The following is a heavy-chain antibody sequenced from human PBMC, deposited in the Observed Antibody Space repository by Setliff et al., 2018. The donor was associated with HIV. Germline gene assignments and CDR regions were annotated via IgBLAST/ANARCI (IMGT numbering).Heavy chain of an antibody. CDR3: ARWVDDNSEGSYYHYMDV. Sequence: GASVKVSCKASGYTFIDYFMHWVRQAPGQGLEWMGWISPNNGDTNIPQKFQGRVTMTTDTSTSTVYMELTSLTSDDTAVYYCARWVDDNSEGSYYHYMDVWGNGASVTVSS. CDR1: GYTFIDYF. J-gene: IGHJ6*03. D-gene: IGHD6-25*01. CDR2: ISPNNGDT. V-gene: IGHV1-18*04.